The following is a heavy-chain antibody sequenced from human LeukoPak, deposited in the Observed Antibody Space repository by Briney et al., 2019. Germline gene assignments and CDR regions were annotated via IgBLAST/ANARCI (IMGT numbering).Heavy chain of an antibody. J-gene: IGHJ6*02. D-gene: IGHD2-21*01. CDR1: GFTFSSCS. V-gene: IGHV3-21*01. CDR2: LGSSISYI. Sequence: PAGSLRLSCAASGFTFSSCSMKWVRHAPGKGLEWVSFLGSSISYISYADSVKGRFTISRDNARNSLYLQMNSLRAEDTAVYYCAREGYSAGLDVWGQGTTVTVSS. CDR3: AREGYSAGLDV.